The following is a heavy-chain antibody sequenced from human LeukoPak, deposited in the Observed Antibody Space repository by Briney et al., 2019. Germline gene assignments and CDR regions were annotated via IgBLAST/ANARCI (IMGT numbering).Heavy chain of an antibody. J-gene: IGHJ4*02. CDR2: IYYSGST. D-gene: IGHD6-19*01. CDR3: ARDLRKQWLVSRRVWYFDY. CDR1: GGSISSSSYY. V-gene: IGHV4-39*07. Sequence: SETLSLTCTVSGGSISSSSYYWGWIRQPPGKGLEWIGSIYYSGSTHYNPSLKSRVTISVDTSKNQFSLKLSSVTAADTAVYYCARDLRKQWLVSRRVWYFDYWGQGTLVTVSS.